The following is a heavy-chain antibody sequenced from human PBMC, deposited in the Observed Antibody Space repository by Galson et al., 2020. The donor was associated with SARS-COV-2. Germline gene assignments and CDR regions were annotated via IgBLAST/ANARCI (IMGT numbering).Heavy chain of an antibody. CDR2: IKSKTDGGTT. CDR1: GFTFSNAW. J-gene: IGHJ3*02. CDR3: TTDSYYYDSSGYPNDAFDI. V-gene: IGHV3-15*01. Sequence: GESLKISCAASGFTFSNAWMSWVRQAPGKGLEWVGRIKSKTDGGTTDYAAPVKGRFTISRDDSKNTLYLQMNSLKTEDTAVYYCTTDSYYYDSSGYPNDAFDIWGQGTMVTVSS. D-gene: IGHD3-22*01.